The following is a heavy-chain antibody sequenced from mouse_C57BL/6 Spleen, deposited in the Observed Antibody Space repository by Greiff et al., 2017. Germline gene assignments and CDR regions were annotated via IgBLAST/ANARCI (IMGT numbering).Heavy chain of an antibody. J-gene: IGHJ1*03. CDR3: ARTFDV. CDR1: GYSITSGYY. CDR2: ISYDGSN. Sequence: EVKLIESGPGLVKPSQSLSLTCSVTGYSITSGYYWNWIRQFPGNKLEWMGYISYDGSNNYNPSLKNRISITRDTSKHQFFLKLNSVTTEDTATYYCARTFDVWGTGTTVTVSS. V-gene: IGHV3-6*01.